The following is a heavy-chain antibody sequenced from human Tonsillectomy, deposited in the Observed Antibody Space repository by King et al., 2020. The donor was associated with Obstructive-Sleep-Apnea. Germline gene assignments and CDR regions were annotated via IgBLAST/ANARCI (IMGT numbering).Heavy chain of an antibody. CDR2: IIPILGIA. J-gene: IGHJ6*02. D-gene: IGHD1-26*01. CDR1: GGTFSSYA. Sequence: QVQLVESGAEVKKPGSSVKVSCKASGGTFSSYAISWVRQAPGQGLEWMGGIIPILGIANYAQKFQGRVTITADKSTSTAYMELSSLRSEDTAVDYCARDHGWDGDYYYGMDVSGQGPTLTVSS. CDR3: ARDHGWDGDYYYGMDV. V-gene: IGHV1-69*10.